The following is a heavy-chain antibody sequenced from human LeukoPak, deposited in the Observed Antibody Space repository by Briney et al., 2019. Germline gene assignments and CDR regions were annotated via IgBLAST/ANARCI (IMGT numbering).Heavy chain of an antibody. D-gene: IGHD3-16*01. V-gene: IGHV3-72*01. J-gene: IGHJ3*01. Sequence: PGGSLRLSCAASGFTFSDYILDWVRQAPGKGLEWVGRIRRGTNGYTTEYAASVKGRFISSRDDSKNSLYLHMNSLKIEDTAVYHCTRDGGEGGNSAFDVWGRGTMVTVSS. CDR1: GFTFSDYI. CDR2: IRRGTNGYTT. CDR3: TRDGGEGGNSAFDV.